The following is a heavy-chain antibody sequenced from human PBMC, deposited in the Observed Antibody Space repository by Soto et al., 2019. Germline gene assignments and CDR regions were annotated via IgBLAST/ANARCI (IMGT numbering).Heavy chain of an antibody. J-gene: IGHJ3*02. Sequence: QVQLVQSGAEVKKPGSSVKVSCKASGGTFSSYTISWVRQAPGQGLEWMGRIIPILGIANYAQKFQGRVTITADKSTSTAYMELSSLRSEDTAVYYCAREENKYSGYDWSPDAFDIWGQGTMVTVSS. CDR1: GGTFSSYT. D-gene: IGHD5-12*01. V-gene: IGHV1-69*08. CDR2: IIPILGIA. CDR3: AREENKYSGYDWSPDAFDI.